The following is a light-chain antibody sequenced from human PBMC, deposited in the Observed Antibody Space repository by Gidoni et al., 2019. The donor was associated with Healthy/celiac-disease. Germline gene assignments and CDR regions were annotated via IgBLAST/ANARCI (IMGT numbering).Light chain of an antibody. J-gene: IGKJ5*01. CDR2: GAS. CDR1: QSVNSN. CDR3: QQYNNWPIT. V-gene: IGKV3-15*01. Sequence: EIVMTQSPATMSVSPGERATLSCRASQSVNSNLAWYQQTPVQTPRLLIYGASTMATGIPATFRGSWSGTEFTLTISSLQSEDFAVYYFQQYNNWPITCGQGTRLEIK.